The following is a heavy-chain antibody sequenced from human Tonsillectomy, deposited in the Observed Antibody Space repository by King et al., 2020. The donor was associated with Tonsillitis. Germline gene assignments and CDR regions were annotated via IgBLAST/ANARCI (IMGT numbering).Heavy chain of an antibody. CDR1: GFTLSNYA. CDR2: IYSDGSST. D-gene: IGHD3-10*01. V-gene: IGHV3-23*03. CDR3: ATTPPLWFGERGGDY. Sequence: VQLVESGGGLVQPGGSLRLSCAASGFTLSNYAMSWVRQAPGKGLEWVSVIYSDGSSTYYADSVKGRFTITRDNSKNTLYLQMNSLRAEDTAVYYCATTPPLWFGERGGDYWGQGTLVIVSS. J-gene: IGHJ4*02.